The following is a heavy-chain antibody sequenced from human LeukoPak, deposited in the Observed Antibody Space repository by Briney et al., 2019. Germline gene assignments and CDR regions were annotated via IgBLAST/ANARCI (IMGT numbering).Heavy chain of an antibody. J-gene: IGHJ4*02. Sequence: SETLSLTCTVSGGSISRYYWSWIRQPPGKGLEWIGYKDYSGTTFYNPSLKSRVTISVDTSKNQFSLKLSSVTAADTAVYYCASSRGVYYFDYWGQGTLVTVSS. CDR3: ASSRGVYYFDY. CDR1: GGSISRYY. V-gene: IGHV4-59*12. D-gene: IGHD2-8*01. CDR2: KDYSGTT.